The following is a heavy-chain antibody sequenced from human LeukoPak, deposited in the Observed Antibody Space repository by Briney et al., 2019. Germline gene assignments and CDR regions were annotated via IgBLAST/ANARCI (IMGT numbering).Heavy chain of an antibody. CDR1: GGSISSSSYY. D-gene: IGHD1-26*01. CDR2: IYYSGST. V-gene: IGHV4-39*01. Sequence: PSETLSLTCTVSGGSISSSSYYWGWIRQPPGKGLEWIGSIYYSGSTYYNPSLKSRVAISVDTSKNQFSLKLSSVTAAETAVYYCARREVGANFDYWGEGTLVTVSS. J-gene: IGHJ4*02. CDR3: ARREVGANFDY.